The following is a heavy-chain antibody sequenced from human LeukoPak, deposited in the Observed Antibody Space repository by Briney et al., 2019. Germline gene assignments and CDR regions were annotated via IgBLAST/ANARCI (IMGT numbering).Heavy chain of an antibody. J-gene: IGHJ4*02. CDR2: INQSEST. CDR3: ARGPASPVGATDFDY. V-gene: IGHV4-39*02. Sequence: SETLSLTCTVSGGSISSSSYYWSWIRQAPGKGLEWIGEINQSESTNYNPSLQSRVTISVDTSKNHFSLTLTSVTAADTAVYYCARGPASPVGATDFDYWGQGTLVTVSS. CDR1: GGSISSSSYY. D-gene: IGHD1-26*01.